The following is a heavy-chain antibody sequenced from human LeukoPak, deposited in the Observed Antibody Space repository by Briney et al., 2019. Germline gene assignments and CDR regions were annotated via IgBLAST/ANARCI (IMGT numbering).Heavy chain of an antibody. V-gene: IGHV3-7*01. CDR2: IKEDGSET. D-gene: IGHD3-3*01. CDR1: GFTFSDYW. Sequence: GGSLRLSCAASGFTFSDYWMTWVRQAPGRGLECMANIKEDGSETYYVDSVEGRFTISRDNAKNSLYLQMNSLRAEDTAVYYCARATIFGVVSALGPLDSWGQGTLVTVSS. J-gene: IGHJ4*02. CDR3: ARATIFGVVSALGPLDS.